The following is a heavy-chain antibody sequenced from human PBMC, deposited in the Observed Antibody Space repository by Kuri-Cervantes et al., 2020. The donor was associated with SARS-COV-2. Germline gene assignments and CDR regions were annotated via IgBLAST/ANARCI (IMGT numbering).Heavy chain of an antibody. D-gene: IGHD5-12*01. V-gene: IGHV4-38-2*02. CDR1: GYSISSGYY. CDR2: IYHSGST. J-gene: IGHJ4*02. Sequence: SETLSLTCTVSGYSISSGYYWGWIRQPPGKGLEWIGSIYHSGSTNYNPFLKSRVTISVDTSKNQFSLKLSSVTAADTAVYYCARHGRKGSGYDKHFDYWGQGTLVTVSS. CDR3: ARHGRKGSGYDKHFDY.